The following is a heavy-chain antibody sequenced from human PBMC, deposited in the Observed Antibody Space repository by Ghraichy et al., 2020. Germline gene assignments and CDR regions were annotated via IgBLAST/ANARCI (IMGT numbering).Heavy chain of an antibody. CDR2: ISSSSSHK. Sequence: SSISSSSSHKYYADSVKGRFTISRDNAKNSLYLQMNSLRAEDTAVYYCARIGYYYDSSAYYLDHYYGMDVWGQGITFTVS. V-gene: IGHV3-21*01. J-gene: IGHJ6*02. D-gene: IGHD3-22*01. CDR3: ARIGYYYDSSAYYLDHYYGMDV.